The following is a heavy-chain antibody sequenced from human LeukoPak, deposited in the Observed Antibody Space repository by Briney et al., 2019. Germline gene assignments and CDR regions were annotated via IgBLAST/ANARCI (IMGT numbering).Heavy chain of an antibody. CDR2: ISSSSSYI. J-gene: IGHJ5*02. D-gene: IGHD3-10*01. Sequence: NPGGSLRLSCAASGFTFSSYSMNWVRQAPGKGLEWVSSISSSSSYIYYADSVKGRFTISRDNAKNSLYLQMYSLRAEDTAVYYCARDQKLLWFGEPPNWFDPWGQGTLVTVSS. CDR1: GFTFSSYS. V-gene: IGHV3-21*01. CDR3: ARDQKLLWFGEPPNWFDP.